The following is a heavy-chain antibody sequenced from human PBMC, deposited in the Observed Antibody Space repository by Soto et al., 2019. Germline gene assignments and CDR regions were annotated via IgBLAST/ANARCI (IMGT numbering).Heavy chain of an antibody. D-gene: IGHD5-12*01. CDR1: GYSFTGYG. CDR2: ITTYNGDT. J-gene: IGHJ3*01. V-gene: IGHV1-18*04. Sequence: QVQLVQSGGEVKKPGASVKVSCKASGYSFTGYGINWVRQAPEQGPEWLGRITTYNGDTNYAQNFQGRLTMTTDTSTGTTYMELRSLRSDDTAVYYCARGRGYSLIPVVDDAVDVWGQGTLVTVSS. CDR3: ARGRGYSLIPVVDDAVDV.